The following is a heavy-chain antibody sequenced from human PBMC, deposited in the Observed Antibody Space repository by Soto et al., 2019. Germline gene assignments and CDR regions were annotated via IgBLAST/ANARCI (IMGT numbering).Heavy chain of an antibody. J-gene: IGHJ4*02. CDR2: IYPGDSDT. CDR1: GYTFTRFW. CDR3: ARPGYGGFDL. V-gene: IGHV5-51*01. Sequence: GESLKISCQGSGYTFTRFWIGWVRQMPGKGLEWMGIIYPGDSDTRYSLSFQGQVTISADKSISTAYLQWRSLKASDTAVYYCARPGYGGFDLWGQGTLVPVSS. D-gene: IGHD4-17*01.